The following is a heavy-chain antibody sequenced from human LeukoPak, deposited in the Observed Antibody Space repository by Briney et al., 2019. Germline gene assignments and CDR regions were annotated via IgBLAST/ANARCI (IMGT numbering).Heavy chain of an antibody. CDR1: GYIFTTYY. CDR3: VRDGSAAGTTLPGRNWFDP. V-gene: IGHV1-46*01. D-gene: IGHD1-14*01. CDR2: INPSGGSS. Sequence: ASVKVSCTPSGYIFTTYYLHWVRQAPGQGLEWMGVINPSGGSSTSAQKFQGRVTMTRDTSTGTVYMELRSLRYDDTAVYYCVRDGSAAGTTLPGRNWFDPWGQGTLVTVSS. J-gene: IGHJ5*02.